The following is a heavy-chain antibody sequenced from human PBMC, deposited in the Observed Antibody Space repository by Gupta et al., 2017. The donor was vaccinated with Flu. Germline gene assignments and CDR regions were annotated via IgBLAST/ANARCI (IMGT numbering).Heavy chain of an antibody. CDR2: GSYDGKNQ. CDR1: GFNFSRFV. D-gene: IGHD2/OR15-2a*01. CDR3: AKITSTCNIYSYYHGLDV. J-gene: IGHJ6*02. V-gene: IGHV3-30*18. Sequence: QVQLMESGGGVVKPGRSLRLSCVASGFNFSRFVMHWVRQAPGKGLEWVAAGSYDGKNQYDVDSVKGRFSISRDNSKNTLYLQMNSLRAEDTAIYYCAKITSTCNIYSYYHGLDVWGHGTTVSVSS.